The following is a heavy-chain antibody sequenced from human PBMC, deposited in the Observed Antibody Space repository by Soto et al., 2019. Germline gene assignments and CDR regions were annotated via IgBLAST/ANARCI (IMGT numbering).Heavy chain of an antibody. Sequence: SETLSLTCAVYGGSFSGYYWSWIRQPPGKGLEWIGEINHSGSTNYNPSLKSRVTISVDTSKNQFSLKLSSVTAADTAVYYCARQPSSSGWYFPYYYYGMDVWGQGTTVTVS. D-gene: IGHD6-19*01. CDR3: ARQPSSSGWYFPYYYYGMDV. CDR1: GGSFSGYY. V-gene: IGHV4-34*01. J-gene: IGHJ6*02. CDR2: INHSGST.